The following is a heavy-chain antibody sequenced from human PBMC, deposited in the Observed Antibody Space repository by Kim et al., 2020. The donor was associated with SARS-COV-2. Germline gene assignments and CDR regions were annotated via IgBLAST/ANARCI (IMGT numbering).Heavy chain of an antibody. CDR1: GGSFRGSSYY. V-gene: IGHV4-39*07. Sequence: SETLSLTCSVSGGSFRGSSYYWGWIRQSPGQGLEWIGSISHSGTTHYNPSLKSRVSISIHTSKNQFSLRLTSVTAADTALYYCARDGGDYTKDFDSWGQG. CDR2: ISHSGTT. CDR3: ARDGGDYTKDFDS. J-gene: IGHJ5*02. D-gene: IGHD2-21*01.